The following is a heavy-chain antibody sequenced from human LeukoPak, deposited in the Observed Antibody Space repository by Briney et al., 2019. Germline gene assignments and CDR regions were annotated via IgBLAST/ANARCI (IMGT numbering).Heavy chain of an antibody. V-gene: IGHV1-18*01. D-gene: IGHD3-10*01. CDR2: ISAYNGNT. Sequence: RASVKVSCKASGYTFTSYGISWVRQAPGQGLEWMGWISAYNGNTNYAQKLQGRVTMTTDTSTSTAYMELRSLRSDDTAVYYCAREDVLLNTDGAFDIWGQGTMVTVSS. J-gene: IGHJ3*02. CDR1: GYTFTSYG. CDR3: AREDVLLNTDGAFDI.